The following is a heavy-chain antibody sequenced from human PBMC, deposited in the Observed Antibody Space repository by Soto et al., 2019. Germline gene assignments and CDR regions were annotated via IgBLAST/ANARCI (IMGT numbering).Heavy chain of an antibody. V-gene: IGHV2-5*02. J-gene: IGHJ3*02. CDR2: IYWDDDK. D-gene: IGHD3-16*01. CDR1: EFSLSTSGVG. CDR3: AKTTFGCEFDI. Sequence: QITLKESGPTLVKPTQTLTLTCTFSEFSLSTSGVGVGWIRQPPGKALEWLALIYWDDDKPYSPSLKSRHPNSHNTAKNLVVLKVTEMGPVDRAIYYGAKTTFGCEFDIWGQGTMVSVS.